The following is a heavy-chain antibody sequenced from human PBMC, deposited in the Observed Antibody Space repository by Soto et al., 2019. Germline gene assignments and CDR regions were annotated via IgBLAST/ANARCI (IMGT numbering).Heavy chain of an antibody. V-gene: IGHV4-4*02. CDR2: IYQSRST. CDR1: CGSISSSNW. J-gene: IGHJ5*02. Sequence: LSLTCAVSCGSISSSNWWSWVRQPPGKGLEWIGEIYQSRSTNYTPYVMSRVTISVDKSKNQFALKLSSVTAADTAVYYCARDPARRVTRPFRGIAAAGNWFDHWGQGTLVTVSS. D-gene: IGHD6-13*01. CDR3: ARDPARRVTRPFRGIAAAGNWFDH.